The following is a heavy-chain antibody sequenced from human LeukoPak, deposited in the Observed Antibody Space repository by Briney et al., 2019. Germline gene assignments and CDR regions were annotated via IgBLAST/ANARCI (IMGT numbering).Heavy chain of an antibody. V-gene: IGHV3-9*01. D-gene: IGHD5-12*01. J-gene: IGHJ4*02. CDR1: GFTFDDYA. Sequence: GGSLRLSCAASGFTFDDYAMHWVRQAPGKGLEWVSGISWNSGSIGYADSVKGRFTISRDNAKNSLYLQMNGLRAEDTALYYCAKDRLRGYSGYDLGDWGQGTLVTVSS. CDR2: ISWNSGSI. CDR3: AKDRLRGYSGYDLGD.